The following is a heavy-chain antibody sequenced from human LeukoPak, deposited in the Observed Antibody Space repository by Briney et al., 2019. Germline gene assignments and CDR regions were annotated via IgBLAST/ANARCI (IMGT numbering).Heavy chain of an antibody. Sequence: GRSLRLSCTASGFTFGDYAMSWVRQAPGKGLEWVGFIRSKAYGGTTEYAASVKGRFTISRDDSKSIAYLQMNSLKTEDTAVYYCSRQVVPTKDFHYWGQGTLVTVSS. CDR2: IRSKAYGGTT. CDR3: SRQVVPTKDFHY. J-gene: IGHJ4*02. CDR1: GFTFGDYA. V-gene: IGHV3-49*04. D-gene: IGHD2-2*01.